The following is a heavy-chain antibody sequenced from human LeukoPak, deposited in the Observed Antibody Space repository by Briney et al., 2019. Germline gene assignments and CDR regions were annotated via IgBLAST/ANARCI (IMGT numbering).Heavy chain of an antibody. D-gene: IGHD2-8*01. V-gene: IGHV4-59*03. CDR2: IHSSGST. J-gene: IGHJ4*02. CDR3: SRENGAFSPFGY. Sequence: SETLSLTCTVSGGSISGDYWSWVRQPPGKGLEWIAYIHSSGSTNYNPSLKSRVAISVDTSKNQFSLNLTSVTAADTAVYCSRENGAFSPFGYWGQGTLVTVLS. CDR1: GGSISGDY.